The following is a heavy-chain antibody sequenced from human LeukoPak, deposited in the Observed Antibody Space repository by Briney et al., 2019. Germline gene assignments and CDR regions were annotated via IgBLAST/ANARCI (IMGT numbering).Heavy chain of an antibody. V-gene: IGHV3-33*01. CDR1: GFTFSSYG. CDR3: ARRYYYDSSGYYYAES. CDR2: IRYDGSNM. J-gene: IGHJ4*02. D-gene: IGHD3-22*01. Sequence: GGSLRLSCAASGFTFSSYGMHWVRQAPGKGLEWVALIRYDGSNMYYADSVKGRFTISRDNSKNTPYLQMNSLRAEDTAVYYCARRYYYDSSGYYYAESWGQGTLVTVSS.